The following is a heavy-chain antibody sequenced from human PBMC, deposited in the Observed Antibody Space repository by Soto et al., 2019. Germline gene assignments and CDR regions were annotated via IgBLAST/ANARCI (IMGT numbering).Heavy chain of an antibody. V-gene: IGHV1-69*13. Sequence: SVKVSCKASGGTFSSYAISWVRQAPGQGLEWMGGIIPIFGTANYAQKFQGRVTITADESTSTAYMELSSLRSEDTAVYYCARTDYGDYVKNWFDPWGQGTLVTVSS. D-gene: IGHD4-17*01. J-gene: IGHJ5*02. CDR2: IIPIFGTA. CDR1: GGTFSSYA. CDR3: ARTDYGDYVKNWFDP.